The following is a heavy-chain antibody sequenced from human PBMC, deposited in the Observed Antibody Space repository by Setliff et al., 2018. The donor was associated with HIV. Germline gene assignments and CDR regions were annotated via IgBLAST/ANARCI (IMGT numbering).Heavy chain of an antibody. J-gene: IGHJ3*02. V-gene: IGHV1-2*06. Sequence: VASVKVSCEASGYTFTGYFIHWVRQAPGQGLKWMGRIIPNSADTNYAQKFQGRVTMTRDTSISTAYMELSRLRSDDTAVYYCATKVYCTNGVCLDAFDIWGQGTMVTASS. CDR1: GYTFTGYF. CDR2: IIPNSADT. D-gene: IGHD2-8*01. CDR3: ATKVYCTNGVCLDAFDI.